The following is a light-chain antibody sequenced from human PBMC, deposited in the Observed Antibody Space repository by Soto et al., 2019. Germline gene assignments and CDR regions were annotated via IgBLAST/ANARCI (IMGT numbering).Light chain of an antibody. Sequence: DIQMTQSPSSLSASVGDRVTITCRASQGISTYLNWYQQKPGKAPKVLIYEASSLQSGVPSRFSGSGSGTDFTLTISSLQPEDVATYYCQKSNSAPWTFGQGTRVDIK. V-gene: IGKV1-39*01. CDR2: EAS. J-gene: IGKJ1*01. CDR1: QGISTY. CDR3: QKSNSAPWT.